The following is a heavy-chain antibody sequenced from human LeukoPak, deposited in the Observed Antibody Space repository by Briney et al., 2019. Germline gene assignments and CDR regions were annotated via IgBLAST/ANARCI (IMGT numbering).Heavy chain of an antibody. J-gene: IGHJ4*02. Sequence: SETLSLTCAVYGLSFSGDYWNWVRQAPGKGLEWVGEINHSGSTNSNPSLKSRVTISVDRSKNQFSLKLSSVTAADTAVYYCARRPLYSSGWYYFDSWGQGTLVTVSS. CDR3: ARRPLYSSGWYYFDS. V-gene: IGHV4-34*01. D-gene: IGHD6-19*01. CDR2: INHSGST. CDR1: GLSFSGDY.